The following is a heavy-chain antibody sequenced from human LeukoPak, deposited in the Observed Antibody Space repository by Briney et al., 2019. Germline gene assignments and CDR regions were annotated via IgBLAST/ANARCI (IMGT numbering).Heavy chain of an antibody. Sequence: ASVKVSCKASGYTFTSYDINWVRQATGQGLEWMGWMNPNSGNTGYAQKFQGRVTMTRNTSISTAYMELSRLRSEDTAVYYCARDGPDYYDSSGYYNWFDPWGQGTLVTVSS. D-gene: IGHD3-22*01. J-gene: IGHJ5*02. CDR2: MNPNSGNT. CDR3: ARDGPDYYDSSGYYNWFDP. V-gene: IGHV1-8*01. CDR1: GYTFTSYD.